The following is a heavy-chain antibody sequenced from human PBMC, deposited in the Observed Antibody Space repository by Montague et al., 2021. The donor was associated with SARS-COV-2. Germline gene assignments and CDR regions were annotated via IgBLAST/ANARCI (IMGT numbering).Heavy chain of an antibody. J-gene: IGHJ4*02. V-gene: IGHV4-39*07. CDR3: ARLSGGTPGDH. CDR1: GGSISDSNFH. CDR2: LYYSGAT. D-gene: IGHD2-15*01. Sequence: SETLSLTCTVSGGSISDSNFHWGWIRQPPGKGLEWIGTLYYSGATYYNPSLKSRVTTSMDTSKNQFSLKLTSAIAADTAVYYCARLSGGTPGDHWGQGALVTVSS.